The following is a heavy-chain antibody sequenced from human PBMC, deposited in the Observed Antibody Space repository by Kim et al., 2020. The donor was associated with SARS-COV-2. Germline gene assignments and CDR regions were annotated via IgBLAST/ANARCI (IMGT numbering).Heavy chain of an antibody. CDR3: ARFVTARSPLEPEHTPWFEP. CDR1: GFTFSDYY. J-gene: IGHJ5*02. D-gene: IGHD1-1*01. CDR2: ISSSGSTI. V-gene: IGHV3-11*01. Sequence: GGSLRLSCAASGFTFSDYYMSWIRQAPGKGLEWVSYISSSGSTIYYADSVKGRFTISRDNAKNSLYLQMNSLRAEDTAVYYCARFVTARSPLEPEHTPWFEPWGQGTLVTVSS.